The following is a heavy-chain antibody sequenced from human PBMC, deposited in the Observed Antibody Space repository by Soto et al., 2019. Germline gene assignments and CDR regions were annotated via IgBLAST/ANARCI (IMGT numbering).Heavy chain of an antibody. D-gene: IGHD1-7*01. CDR1: GYTFTGYY. J-gene: IGHJ6*02. CDR2: INPNSGGT. CDR3: ARAGDRLELLLDV. Sequence: ASVEVSCKASGYTFTGYYMHWVRQAPGQGLEWMGWINPNSGGTNYAQKFQGRVTMTRDTSISTAYMELSRLRSDDTAVYYCARAGDRLELLLDVWGQGTTVTVSS. V-gene: IGHV1-2*02.